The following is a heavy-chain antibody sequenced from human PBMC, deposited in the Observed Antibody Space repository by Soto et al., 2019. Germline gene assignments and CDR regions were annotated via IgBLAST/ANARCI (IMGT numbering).Heavy chain of an antibody. Sequence: EVQLVASGGTLVQPGGSLRLSCAASGFDASVNYMTWVRQAPGKGLEWVSLINAGGSTLYADSVKGRFTISRDDSNNTLYLQMNSLRVEDTAMYYCVRENYYSGMDVWGQGTAVTVSS. J-gene: IGHJ6*02. V-gene: IGHV3-66*01. CDR3: VRENYYSGMDV. CDR1: GFDASVNY. CDR2: INAGGST.